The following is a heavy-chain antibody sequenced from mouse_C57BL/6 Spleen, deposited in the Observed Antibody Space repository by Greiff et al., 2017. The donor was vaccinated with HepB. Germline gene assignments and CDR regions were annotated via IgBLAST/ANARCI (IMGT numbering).Heavy chain of an antibody. CDR3: ARKIYYDYDEDYAMDY. CDR2: IWSGGST. CDR1: GFSLTSYG. D-gene: IGHD2-4*01. V-gene: IGHV2-2*01. J-gene: IGHJ4*01. Sequence: QVQLQQSGPGLVQPSQSLSITCTVSGFSLTSYGVHWVRQSPGKGLEWLGVIWSGGSTDYNAAFISRLSISKDNSKSQVFFKMNSLQADDTAIYYCARKIYYDYDEDYAMDYWGQGTSVTVSS.